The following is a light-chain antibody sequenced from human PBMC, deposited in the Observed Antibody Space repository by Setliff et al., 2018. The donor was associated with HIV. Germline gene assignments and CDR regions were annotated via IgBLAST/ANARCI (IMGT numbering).Light chain of an antibody. CDR1: SSDVGGYNY. CDR2: EVT. V-gene: IGLV2-14*01. CDR3: SSYTHSNSYV. J-gene: IGLJ1*01. Sequence: QSVLTQPASVSGSPGQSITMSCTGTSSDVGGYNYVSWYQHHPGKAPKLMIYEVTNRPSGVSSRFSGSKSGNTASLTIFGLQAEDEADYYCSSYTHSNSYVFGTGTKVTVL.